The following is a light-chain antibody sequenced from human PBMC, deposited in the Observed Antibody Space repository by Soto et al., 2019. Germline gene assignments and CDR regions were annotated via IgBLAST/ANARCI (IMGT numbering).Light chain of an antibody. CDR1: SSDVGGYIF. CDR2: EVN. Sequence: QSALTQPPSASGSPGQAVTISCTGTSSDVGGYIFVSWYQQHPGRAPRLMIYEVNKRPSGVPDRFSGSKSGNTASLTVAGLQADDEADYYCSSYVGTNIVVFGGGTQVTVL. J-gene: IGLJ2*01. CDR3: SSYVGTNIVV. V-gene: IGLV2-8*01.